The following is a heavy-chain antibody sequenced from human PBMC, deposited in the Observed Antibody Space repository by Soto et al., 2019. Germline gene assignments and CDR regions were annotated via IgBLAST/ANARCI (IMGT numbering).Heavy chain of an antibody. V-gene: IGHV4-30-4*01. J-gene: IGHJ4*02. CDR1: GGSISSGDYY. CDR2: ICYSGST. D-gene: IGHD1-26*01. CDR3: SRGRGVGATTDY. Sequence: PSETLSLTCTVSGGSISSGDYYWSWIRQPPGKGLEWIGYICYSGSTYYNPSLRSRVTISVDTSKNQFSLKLSSVTAAGMGVYYFSRGRGVGATTDYRGPGILV.